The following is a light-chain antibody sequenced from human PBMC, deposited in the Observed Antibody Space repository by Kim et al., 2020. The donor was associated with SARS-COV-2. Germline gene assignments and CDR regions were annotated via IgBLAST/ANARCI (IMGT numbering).Light chain of an antibody. CDR2: GAS. CDR1: QSVNTCC. V-gene: IGKV3-20*01. CDR3: QQYNTSPHT. J-gene: IGKJ4*02. Sequence: EIVLTQSPGTLSLSPGERATLSCRASQSVNTCCLAWYQQKPGQAPKLLIYGASSRAAGIPDRFSGSGSGADFTLTISRLESEDFAVYYCQQYNTSPHTFGGGTNVEIK.